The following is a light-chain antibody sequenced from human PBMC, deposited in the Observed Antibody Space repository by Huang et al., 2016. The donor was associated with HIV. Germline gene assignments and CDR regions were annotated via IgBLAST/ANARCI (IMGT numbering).Light chain of an antibody. Sequence: IQLTQSPSSLSASVGDRVTITFRASQGISSYLAWYQHKPGKAPKLLIYAASTLQSGVPSRFSGSGSGTDFTLTISSLQPEDFATYYCQQLNSYPYTFGQGTKLEIK. CDR3: QQLNSYPYT. V-gene: IGKV1-9*01. CDR1: QGISSY. CDR2: AAS. J-gene: IGKJ2*01.